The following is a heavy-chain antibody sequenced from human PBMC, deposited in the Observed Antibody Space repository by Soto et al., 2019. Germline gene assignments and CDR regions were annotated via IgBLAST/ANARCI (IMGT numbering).Heavy chain of an antibody. D-gene: IGHD3-10*01. CDR1: GFNFKDHS. Sequence: EVQLVESGGGLVQPGRSLRLSCIASGFNFKDHSMHWVRQAPGKGLEWVSGITWHSDGMGYADSVKGRFTISRDNAKNSLYLQMNSLRVEDTALYYCAKEDSGFSGYMDVWGKGTTVTVSS. V-gene: IGHV3-9*01. J-gene: IGHJ6*03. CDR2: ITWHSDGM. CDR3: AKEDSGFSGYMDV.